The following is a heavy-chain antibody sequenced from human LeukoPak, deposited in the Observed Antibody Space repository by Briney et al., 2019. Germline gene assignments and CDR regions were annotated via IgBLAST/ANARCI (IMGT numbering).Heavy chain of an antibody. Sequence: ASVKVSCKASGYTFTGYYMHWVRQAPGQGLEWMGWINPNSVGTNYAQKFQGRVTMTKVTSISTANMELSRLTCDDTAVYYCARVNTTLDYWGQGTLVTASS. V-gene: IGHV1-2*02. D-gene: IGHD1-14*01. CDR1: GYTFTGYY. CDR3: ARVNTTLDY. J-gene: IGHJ4*02. CDR2: INPNSVGT.